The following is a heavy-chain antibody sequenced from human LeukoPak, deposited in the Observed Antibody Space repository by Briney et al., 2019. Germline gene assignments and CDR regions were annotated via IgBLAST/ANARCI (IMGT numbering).Heavy chain of an antibody. D-gene: IGHD2-2*01. V-gene: IGHV4-59*01. J-gene: IGHJ6*03. CDR2: IYYSGST. CDR3: ARAFRYCSSTSCYRRPNYYYYYYMDV. CDR1: DDSITMYY. Sequence: SETLSLTCTVSDDSITMYYWTWIRQPPGKGLEWIGYIYYSGSTNYNPSLKSRVTISVDTSKNQFSLKLSSVTAADTAVYYCARAFRYCSSTSCYRRPNYYYYYYMDVWGKGTTVTISS.